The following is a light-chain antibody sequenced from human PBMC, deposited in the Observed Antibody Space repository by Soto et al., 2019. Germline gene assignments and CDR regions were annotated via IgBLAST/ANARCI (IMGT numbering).Light chain of an antibody. CDR3: AAWDDILDVPV. J-gene: IGLJ2*01. Sequence: QSVLTQPPSVSEAPRQRVTISCSGSSSNIGNNAVNWYQQLPGEAPRLLIYYDDRLPSGVSDRFSGSKSGTSASLAISGLQSEDEADYYCAAWDDILDVPVFGGGTKLTVL. CDR2: YDD. V-gene: IGLV1-36*01. CDR1: SSNIGNNA.